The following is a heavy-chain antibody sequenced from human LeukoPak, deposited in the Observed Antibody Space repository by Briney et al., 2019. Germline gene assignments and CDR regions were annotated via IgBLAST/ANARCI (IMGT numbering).Heavy chain of an antibody. CDR3: ARAMSIAARLQTIFDY. V-gene: IGHV4-39*07. CDR2: IYYTGST. D-gene: IGHD6-6*01. Sequence: PSETLSLTCTVSGGSISSSTYYWGWIRQPPGKGLEWIGYIYYTGSTYCNPSLKSRVTISVNTSKNQFSLNLTSVTAADTAVYYCARAMSIAARLQTIFDYWGQGTLVTVSS. J-gene: IGHJ4*02. CDR1: GGSISSSTYY.